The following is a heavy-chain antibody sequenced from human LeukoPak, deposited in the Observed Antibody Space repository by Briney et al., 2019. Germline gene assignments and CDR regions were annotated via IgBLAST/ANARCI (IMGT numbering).Heavy chain of an antibody. V-gene: IGHV3-23*01. CDR1: GFTFSSYA. CDR3: AREAYYYGSGRIFDP. CDR2: ISGSGGST. J-gene: IGHJ5*02. D-gene: IGHD3-10*01. Sequence: GGSLRLSCAASGFTFSSYAMSWVRQAPGKGLEWVSAISGSGGSTYYADSVKGRFTISRDNAKNSLYLQMNSLRAEDTAAYYCAREAYYYGSGRIFDPWGQGTLVTVSS.